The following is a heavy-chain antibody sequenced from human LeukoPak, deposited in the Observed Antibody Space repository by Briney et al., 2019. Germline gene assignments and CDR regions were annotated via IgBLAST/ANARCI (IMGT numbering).Heavy chain of an antibody. V-gene: IGHV1-69*04. D-gene: IGHD3-3*01. J-gene: IGHJ4*02. CDR1: GGTFSSYA. CDR2: MMTILGIG. CDR3: ASVPKFGVVILIDY. Sequence: ASVKVSCKASGGTFSSYAISWVGQAPGQGREGRGGMMTILGIGDYAQKLQGRVPITADKSTSTAYIELSSLRSEATAVYYCASVPKFGVVILIDYWGQGTLVTVSS.